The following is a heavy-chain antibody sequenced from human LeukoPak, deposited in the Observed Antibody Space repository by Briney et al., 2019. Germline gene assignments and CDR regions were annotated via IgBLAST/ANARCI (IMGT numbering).Heavy chain of an antibody. CDR2: ISGSGGST. V-gene: IGHV3-23*01. D-gene: IGHD2-21*01. CDR3: AKDLPIVVVIATPHFDP. CDR1: GFTFSSYA. J-gene: IGHJ5*02. Sequence: PGGSLRLSCAASGFTFSSYAMSWVRQAPGKGLEWVSAISGSGGSTYYADSVKGRFTISRDNSKNTLYLQMNSLRAEDTAVYYCAKDLPIVVVIATPHFDPWGQGTLVTVSS.